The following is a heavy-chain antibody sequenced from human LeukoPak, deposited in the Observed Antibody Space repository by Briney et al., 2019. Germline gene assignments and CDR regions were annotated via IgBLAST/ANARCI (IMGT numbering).Heavy chain of an antibody. Sequence: GGSLRLSCAASDFTFSSYTMNWVRQAPGKGLEWVSYISSSGSTINYADSVKGRFTISRDNAKSSLSLQMNSLRAEDTAVYYCVTGTSASWGQGTLVTVSS. CDR3: VTGTSAS. CDR1: DFTFSSYT. J-gene: IGHJ5*02. D-gene: IGHD2-2*01. CDR2: ISSSGSTI. V-gene: IGHV3-48*03.